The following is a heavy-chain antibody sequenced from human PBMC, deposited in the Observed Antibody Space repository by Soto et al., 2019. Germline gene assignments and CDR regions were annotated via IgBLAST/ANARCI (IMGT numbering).Heavy chain of an antibody. CDR1: GGSFSGYY. Sequence: SETLSLTCAVYGGSFSGYYWSWIRQPPWKGLEWIGEINHSGSTNYNPSLKSRVTISVDTSKNQFSLKLSSVTAADTAVYYCARGDYDFWSGYSNWFDSWGQGTLVTVSS. D-gene: IGHD3-3*01. J-gene: IGHJ5*01. CDR3: ARGDYDFWSGYSNWFDS. CDR2: INHSGST. V-gene: IGHV4-34*01.